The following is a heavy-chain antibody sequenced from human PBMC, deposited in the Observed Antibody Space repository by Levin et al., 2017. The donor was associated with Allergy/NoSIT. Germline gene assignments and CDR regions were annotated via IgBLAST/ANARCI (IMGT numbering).Heavy chain of an antibody. D-gene: IGHD5-12*01. J-gene: IGHJ6*02. CDR3: AKSGYVNYYYGMDV. V-gene: IGHV3-21*01. Sequence: GGSLRLSCAASGFTFSRNSMNWVRQAPGKGLEWVSSISTTSDFIWYADSVKGRFTISRDNAKNSLFLQMNSLRVEDTAVYYCAKSGYVNYYYGMDVWGQGTTVTVSS. CDR2: ISTTSDFI. CDR1: GFTFSRNS.